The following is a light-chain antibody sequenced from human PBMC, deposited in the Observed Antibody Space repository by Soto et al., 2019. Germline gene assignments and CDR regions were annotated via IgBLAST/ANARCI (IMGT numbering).Light chain of an antibody. CDR2: KSS. CDR3: QQYGA. J-gene: IGKJ1*01. Sequence: DIQLTQSPSTLSASVGDRVTITCRASASISSWLAWYQQQPGKAPKLLTYKSSILENGVPSRFSGGGSGTEFTLTISSLQPDDFATYYCQQYGAFGQGTKVDI. V-gene: IGKV1-5*03. CDR1: ASISSW.